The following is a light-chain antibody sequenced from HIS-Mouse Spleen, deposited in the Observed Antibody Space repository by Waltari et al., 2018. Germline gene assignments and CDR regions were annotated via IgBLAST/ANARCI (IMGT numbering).Light chain of an antibody. Sequence: EIVLTQSPATLSLSPGERATLSCRASQSVSSYLAWYQQKPGQAPRLLIYDASNRATGIPARFSGSGSGTYFTLTISSLEPEDFAVYYCQQRSNWPPEYTFGQGTKLEIK. CDR1: QSVSSY. V-gene: IGKV3-11*01. CDR2: DAS. J-gene: IGKJ2*01. CDR3: QQRSNWPPEYT.